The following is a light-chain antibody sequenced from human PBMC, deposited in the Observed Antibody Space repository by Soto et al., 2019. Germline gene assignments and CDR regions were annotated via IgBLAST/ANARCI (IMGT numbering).Light chain of an antibody. CDR3: QQYNNWPRT. Sequence: EIVMTQSPATLSVSPGERVTLSCRASQSVSSDLAWYHQKPGQAPRLLIYGVSTRATGIPARFSGSGSGTEFTLTINSLQSEDLAVYYCQQYNNWPRTFGQGTKVEIK. CDR1: QSVSSD. J-gene: IGKJ1*01. CDR2: GVS. V-gene: IGKV3-15*01.